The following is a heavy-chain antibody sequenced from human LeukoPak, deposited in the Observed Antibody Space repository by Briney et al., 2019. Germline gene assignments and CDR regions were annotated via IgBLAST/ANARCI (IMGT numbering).Heavy chain of an antibody. CDR1: GYTFTGYY. Sequence: ASVKVSCKASGYTFTGYYMHWVRQAPGQGLEWMGWINPNSGGTNYAQKFQERVTITRDMSTSTAYMELNSLRSEDTAVYYCAAGGWHERAEKFDYWGQGTLVTVSS. CDR2: INPNSGGT. J-gene: IGHJ4*02. CDR3: AAGGWHERAEKFDY. D-gene: IGHD6-19*01. V-gene: IGHV1-2*02.